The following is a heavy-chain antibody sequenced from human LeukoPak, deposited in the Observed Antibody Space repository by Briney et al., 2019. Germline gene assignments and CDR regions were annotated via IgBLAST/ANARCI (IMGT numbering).Heavy chain of an antibody. CDR3: ARRSSSFDY. CDR1: GGSISSYY. CDR2: IYYSGST. D-gene: IGHD6-13*01. V-gene: IGHV4-59*01. Sequence: PSETLSLTCTVSGGSISSYYWSWIRQPPRKGLEWIGHIYYSGSTNYNLSLKSRVTISVDTSKKQFSLKLSSVTAADTAVYYCARRSSSFDYWGQGTLVTVSS. J-gene: IGHJ4*02.